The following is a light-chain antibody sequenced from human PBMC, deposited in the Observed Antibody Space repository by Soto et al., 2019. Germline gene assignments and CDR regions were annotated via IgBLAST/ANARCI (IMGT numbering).Light chain of an antibody. CDR2: AAS. CDR3: QQFSSYPLT. Sequence: DIQMTQSPSSLSASVGDRVTITCRTSQSIDNYLNWYQQKPGKAPKLLMYAASTLQSGVPSRFSGSGSGTDFTLTISRLEPEDFAVYYCQQFSSYPLTFGGGTKVDIK. CDR1: QSIDNY. J-gene: IGKJ4*01. V-gene: IGKV1-39*01.